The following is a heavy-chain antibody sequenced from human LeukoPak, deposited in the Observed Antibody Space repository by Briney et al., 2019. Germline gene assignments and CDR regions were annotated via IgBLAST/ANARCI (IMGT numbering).Heavy chain of an antibody. J-gene: IGHJ6*02. CDR3: ARDPPIRFLVTHYYYGMDV. CDR2: INHSGST. V-gene: IGHV4-34*01. D-gene: IGHD3-3*01. Sequence: SETLSLTYAVYGGSFSGYYWSWIRQPPGKGLEWIGEINHSGSTNYNPSLKSRVTISVDTSKNQFSLKLSSVTAADTAVYYCARDPPIRFLVTHYYYGMDVWGQGTTVTVSS. CDR1: GGSFSGYY.